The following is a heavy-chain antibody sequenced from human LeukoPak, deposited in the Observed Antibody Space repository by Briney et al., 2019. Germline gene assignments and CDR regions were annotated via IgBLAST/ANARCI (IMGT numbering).Heavy chain of an antibody. CDR3: ARLGNYADFDY. D-gene: IGHD4-11*01. Sequence: PGGSLRLSCATSGFTFSTYWMSWVRQAPGKGLEWVANIKQDGSERYYADSVKGRFTFSRDNAKNSLYLQMNSLRAEDTAVYYCARLGNYADFDYWGQGTLVTVSS. J-gene: IGHJ4*02. CDR1: GFTFSTYW. CDR2: IKQDGSER. V-gene: IGHV3-7*01.